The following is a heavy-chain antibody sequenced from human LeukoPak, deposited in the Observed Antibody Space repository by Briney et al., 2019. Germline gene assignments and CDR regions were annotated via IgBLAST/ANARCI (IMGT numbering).Heavy chain of an antibody. D-gene: IGHD4-11*01. Sequence: SGPKLVNHTQTLTLTCTFSGFSLSTSGVGVGWVRQPPAKALAWLALIYWDDDKRYNSSLKSRLTITKDTSKNQVVLTMTNVDPVDTATYYCVHRRIYSPFDYWGQGALVTVSS. V-gene: IGHV2-5*02. CDR1: GFSLSTSGVG. CDR3: VHRRIYSPFDY. CDR2: IYWDDDK. J-gene: IGHJ4*02.